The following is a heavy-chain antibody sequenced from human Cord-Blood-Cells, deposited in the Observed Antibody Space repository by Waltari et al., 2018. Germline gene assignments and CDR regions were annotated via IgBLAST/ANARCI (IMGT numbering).Heavy chain of an antibody. J-gene: IGHJ3*02. CDR2: ICPGDSDT. CDR1: GYSFTSYW. Sequence: EVQLVQSGAEVKKPGESLKISCKGSGYSFTSYWIGWVRQMPRKGLEWMGSICPGDSDTSSGPSFRGQVTISADKSISTAYLQWSSLKASDTAMYYCARRGWGFGSFDAFDIWGQGTMVTVSS. V-gene: IGHV5-51*01. CDR3: ARRGWGFGSFDAFDI. D-gene: IGHD3-10*01.